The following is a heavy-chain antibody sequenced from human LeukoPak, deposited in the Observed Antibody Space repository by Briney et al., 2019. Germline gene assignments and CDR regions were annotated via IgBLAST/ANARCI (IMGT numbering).Heavy chain of an antibody. CDR3: ARGQYSGSCFDN. CDR1: GGSISSYY. J-gene: IGHJ4*02. CDR2: ISYSGST. Sequence: SETLSLTCTVSGGSISSYYWSWIRQPPGKGLEWIGYISYSGSTNYNPSLKSRVTILVDTSKNQFSLKVSSVTAADTAVYYCARGQYSGSCFDNWGQGSLVTVSS. V-gene: IGHV4-59*01. D-gene: IGHD1-26*01.